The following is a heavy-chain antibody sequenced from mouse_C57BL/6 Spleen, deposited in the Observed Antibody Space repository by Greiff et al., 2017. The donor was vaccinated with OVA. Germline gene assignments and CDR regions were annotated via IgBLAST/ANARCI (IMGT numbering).Heavy chain of an antibody. CDR2: IWGGGST. J-gene: IGHJ1*03. D-gene: IGHD2-14*01. Sequence: QVQLKESGPGLVAPSQSLSITCTVSGFSLTSYGVDWVRQPPGKGLEWLGVIWGGGSTNYNSALMSSLSISKDNSNSHVFLKMNSLPADDTAMYSCAKDGGTEGYFDVWGTGTTVTVSS. CDR3: AKDGGTEGYFDV. CDR1: GFSLTSYG. V-gene: IGHV2-9*01.